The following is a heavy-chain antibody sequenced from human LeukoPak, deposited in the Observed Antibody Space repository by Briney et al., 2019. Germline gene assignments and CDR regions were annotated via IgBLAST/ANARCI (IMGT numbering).Heavy chain of an antibody. CDR1: GFTFSSSA. J-gene: IGHJ6*02. CDR3: AKVVGRRGMDV. Sequence: GRSLRLSCAASGFTFSSSAMHWVRQAPDKGLEWVSAISGSGGSTYYADSVKGRFTISRDNSKNTLYLQMNSLRAEDTAVYYCAKVVGRRGMDVWGQGTTVTVSS. CDR2: ISGSGGST. V-gene: IGHV3-23*01.